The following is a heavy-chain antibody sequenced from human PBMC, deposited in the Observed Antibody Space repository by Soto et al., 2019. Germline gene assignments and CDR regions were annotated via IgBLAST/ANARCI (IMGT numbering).Heavy chain of an antibody. Sequence: EVQLVESGGGLVQPGGSLRLSCAASGFTFSSYSMNWVRQAPGKGLEWVSYISSSTIYYADSVKGRFTISRDNAKNSLYLQMNSLRDEDTAVYYCARDAPPLAYYYDPNWFDPWGQGTLVTVSS. CDR2: ISSSTI. CDR1: GFTFSSYS. CDR3: ARDAPPLAYYYDPNWFDP. D-gene: IGHD3-22*01. J-gene: IGHJ5*02. V-gene: IGHV3-48*02.